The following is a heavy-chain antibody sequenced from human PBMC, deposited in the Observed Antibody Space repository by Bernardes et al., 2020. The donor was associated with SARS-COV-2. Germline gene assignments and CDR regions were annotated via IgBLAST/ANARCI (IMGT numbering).Heavy chain of an antibody. V-gene: IGHV3-23*01. CDR1: GFTFRSSA. CDR2: IRGNGDTT. D-gene: IGHD2-21*02. CDR3: AKEPSSCGGGCYYLLDN. J-gene: IGHJ4*02. Sequence: SLIRSCAASGFTFRSSAMSWVRQAPGPGLEWVSAIRGNGDTTYYADSVKGRFTISRDNSENTLYLQMNSLRVEDTAVYYCAKEPSSCGGGCYYLLDNWGQGTLVTVSS.